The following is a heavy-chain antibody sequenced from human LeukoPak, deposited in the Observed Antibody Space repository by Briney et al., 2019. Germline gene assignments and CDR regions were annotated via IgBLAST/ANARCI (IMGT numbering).Heavy chain of an antibody. V-gene: IGHV3-74*01. CDR2: INSDGSST. CDR1: GFTFSSYW. D-gene: IGHD1-1*01. CDR3: ARGNRRFGTGKDYYYGMDV. Sequence: GGSLRLSCAASGFTFSSYWMRWVRQAPGKGLVWVSRINSDGSSTSYADSVKGRFTISRDNAKNTLYLQMNSLRAEDTAVYYCARGNRRFGTGKDYYYGMDVWGQGTTVTVSS. J-gene: IGHJ6*02.